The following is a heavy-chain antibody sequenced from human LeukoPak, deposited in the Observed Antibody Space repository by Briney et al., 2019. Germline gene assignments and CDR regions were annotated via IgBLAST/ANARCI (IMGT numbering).Heavy chain of an antibody. V-gene: IGHV4-34*01. CDR2: INHSGST. J-gene: IGHJ4*02. CDR1: GGSFSGYY. CDR3: ARGGPASFDY. Sequence: SETLSLTCAVYGGSFSGYYWSWIRQPPGKGLEWIGEINHSGSTNYNPSLKSRVTISVDTSKNQFSLKLSSVTAADTAVHYCARGGPASFDYWGQGTLVTVSS.